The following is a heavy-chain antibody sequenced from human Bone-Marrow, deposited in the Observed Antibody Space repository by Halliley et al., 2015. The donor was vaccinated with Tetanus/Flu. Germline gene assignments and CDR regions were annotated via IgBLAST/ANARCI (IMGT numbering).Heavy chain of an antibody. CDR1: GFPFDGYT. CDR3: ARQISPGIGSSRPLFDF. V-gene: IGHV3-21*06. CDR2: ISSRGAYI. D-gene: IGHD6-6*01. Sequence: SLRLSCTASGFPFDGYTMNWVRQAPGKGLEWVSSISSRGAYIQYADSMEGRFTISRDNGKNSLYLQMVSLRAEDTAVYYCARQISPGIGSSRPLFDFWGRGTLVTVSS. J-gene: IGHJ4*02.